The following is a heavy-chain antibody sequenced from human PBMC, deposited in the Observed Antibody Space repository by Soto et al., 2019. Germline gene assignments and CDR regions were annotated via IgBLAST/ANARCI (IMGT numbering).Heavy chain of an antibody. V-gene: IGHV1-2*02. J-gene: IGHJ5*02. CDR1: GYPLTAKY. CDR2: INPSSGGT. Sequence: QVQLVQSGAEVKKPGASVKVSCKASGYPLTAKYLHWVRQAPGQGLEWMGWINPSSGGTKEAQKFRGRVTMTRDTSISAAYMELSRLTSDATAAYYCAKGGSSWTEWFDPWGQGTLVTVAS. D-gene: IGHD6-13*01. CDR3: AKGGSSWTEWFDP.